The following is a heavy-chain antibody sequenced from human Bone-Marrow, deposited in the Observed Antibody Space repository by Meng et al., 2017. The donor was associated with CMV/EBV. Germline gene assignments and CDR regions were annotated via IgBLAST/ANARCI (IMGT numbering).Heavy chain of an antibody. D-gene: IGHD5-12*01. V-gene: IGHV1-69*05. Sequence: SVKVSCKASRGTFSSYAISWVRQVPGQGLEWMGGILPILDTTNYAQKFQGRVTITTDESTSTTYMELSSLRSEDTAVYYCARDKEDSGYSNWFDPWGQGTLVTVSS. J-gene: IGHJ5*02. CDR2: ILPILDTT. CDR1: RGTFSSYA. CDR3: ARDKEDSGYSNWFDP.